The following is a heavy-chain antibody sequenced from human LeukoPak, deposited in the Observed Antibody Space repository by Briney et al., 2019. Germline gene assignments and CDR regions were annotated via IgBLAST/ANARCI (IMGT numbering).Heavy chain of an antibody. CDR3: ATSLGITDDAFDI. CDR1: GFTFSDYY. CDR2: ISSSSSYT. J-gene: IGHJ3*02. Sequence: PGGSLRLSCAASGFTFSDYYMSWIRQAPGKGVEWVSYISSSSSYTNYADSVKGRFTISRDNAKNSLYLQMNSLRAEDTAVYYCATSLGITDDAFDIWGQGTMVTVSS. D-gene: IGHD7-27*01. V-gene: IGHV3-11*06.